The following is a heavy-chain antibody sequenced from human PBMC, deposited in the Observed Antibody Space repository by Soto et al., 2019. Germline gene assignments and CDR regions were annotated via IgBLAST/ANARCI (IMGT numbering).Heavy chain of an antibody. CDR3: ARGRTVRNYADDSSDYFYFFDY. Sequence: SETLSLTCTVSGDSISTFYWGWMRQSPGKELEWIGYVYYTGSTNYNPSLKSRVTISVDRSKNQFSLKLTSASAADTAVYYCARGRTVRNYADDSSDYFYFFDYWGQGTQVTVS. J-gene: IGHJ4*02. CDR1: GDSISTFY. CDR2: VYYTGST. V-gene: IGHV4-59*01. D-gene: IGHD3-22*01.